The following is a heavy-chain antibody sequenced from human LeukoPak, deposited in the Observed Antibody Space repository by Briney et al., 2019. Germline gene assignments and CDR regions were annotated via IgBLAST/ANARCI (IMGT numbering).Heavy chain of an antibody. CDR2: INPSGGNT. Sequence: ASVKVSCKASGGTFSSYAISWVRQAPGQGLEWMGIINPSGGNTIYAQKFQGRVTMTRDMSTSTVYMELSSLRSEDTAIYYCAKDSPKSYTLGGAYYFDYWGQGTLLTVSS. D-gene: IGHD3-16*01. V-gene: IGHV1-46*01. CDR1: GGTFSSYA. J-gene: IGHJ4*02. CDR3: AKDSPKSYTLGGAYYFDY.